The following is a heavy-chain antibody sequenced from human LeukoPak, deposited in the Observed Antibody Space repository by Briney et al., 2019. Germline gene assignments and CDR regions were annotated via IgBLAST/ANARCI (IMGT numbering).Heavy chain of an antibody. CDR2: INPNSGGT. Sequence: GASVKVSCKASGYSFTGYYMHWVRQAPGQGLEWMGWINPNSGGTNYAQKFQGRFTMTRDTSISTAYMKLSRLTSDDTAVYYCARDLYIAVAGGFDYWGQGTLVTVSS. J-gene: IGHJ4*02. V-gene: IGHV1-2*02. D-gene: IGHD6-19*01. CDR3: ARDLYIAVAGGFDY. CDR1: GYSFTGYY.